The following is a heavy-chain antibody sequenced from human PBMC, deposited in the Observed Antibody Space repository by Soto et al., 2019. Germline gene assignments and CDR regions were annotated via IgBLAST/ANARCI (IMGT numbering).Heavy chain of an antibody. V-gene: IGHV3-23*01. CDR1: GFTFSNYA. Sequence: VGSLRLSCAASGFTFSNYAMSWARQAPGKGLEWVSSIDGTGTGPYFADSVKGRFAISRDNSKNTLYLQMNSLRAEDTAVYYCAKAVADFWSGYYTGPAPLDHYFDYWGLGTLVTVSS. J-gene: IGHJ4*02. CDR3: AKAVADFWSGYYTGPAPLDHYFDY. CDR2: IDGTGTGP. D-gene: IGHD3-3*01.